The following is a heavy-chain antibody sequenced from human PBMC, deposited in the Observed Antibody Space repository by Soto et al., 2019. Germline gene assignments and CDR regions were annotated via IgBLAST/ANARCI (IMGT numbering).Heavy chain of an antibody. J-gene: IGHJ6*04. CDR2: INPSDGST. V-gene: IGHV1-46*01. D-gene: IGHD2-21*01. Sequence: ASVKVSCKASGYSFSTYSMHWVRQAPGQGLEWMGIINPSDGSTSYTQKFQGRVTMTRDTSTSTVYMELSNLRSDDTAVYYCAGPPVFVGGAPPENYYSGMEVGGKGTRVT. CDR3: AGPPVFVGGAPPENYYSGMEV. CDR1: GYSFSTYS.